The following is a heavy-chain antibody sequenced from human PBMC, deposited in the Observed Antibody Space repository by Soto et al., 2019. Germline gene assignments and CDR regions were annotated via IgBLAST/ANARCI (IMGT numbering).Heavy chain of an antibody. Sequence: QVQLVQSGAEVKKPGSSVKVSCKASGGTFSSYAISWVRQAPGQGLEGMGGIIPIFGTANYAQKFQGRVTSTADESTSAAGMELSSLRSESRAVYYCATLTGYRSLVFGFPWGQGALVMVSS. D-gene: IGHD6-19*01. J-gene: IGHJ5*02. V-gene: IGHV1-69*01. CDR1: GGTFSSYA. CDR2: IIPIFGTA. CDR3: ATLTGYRSLVFGFP.